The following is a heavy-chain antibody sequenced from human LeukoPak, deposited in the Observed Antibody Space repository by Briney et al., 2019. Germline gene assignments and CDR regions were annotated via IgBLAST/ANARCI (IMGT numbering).Heavy chain of an antibody. D-gene: IGHD5-18*01. CDR3: ARERGDTAAPDAFDI. V-gene: IGHV4-59*01. CDR2: IYYSGTT. J-gene: IGHJ3*02. Sequence: PSGTLSLTCTIFGGSISSYYWSWIRQSPGKGLEWIGYIYYSGTTNYSPSLKRRVTISLDTSKNQFSLKLRSLTAADTAIYYCARERGDTAAPDAFDIWGQGTLVTVSP. CDR1: GGSISSYY.